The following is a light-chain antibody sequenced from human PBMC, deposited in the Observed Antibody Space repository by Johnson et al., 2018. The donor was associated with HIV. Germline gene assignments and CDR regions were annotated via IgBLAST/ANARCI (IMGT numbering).Light chain of an antibody. CDR2: DNN. V-gene: IGLV1-51*01. Sequence: QSVLTQPPSVSAAPGQTVTISCSGSSSNVGSSFVSWYRQVPGTAPKLLIYDNNKRPSGIPDRFPGSKSGTSATLGITGLQTGDEADYYCGTWDTSLSAGGVFGTGTKVTVL. CDR1: SSNVGSSF. J-gene: IGLJ1*01. CDR3: GTWDTSLSAGGV.